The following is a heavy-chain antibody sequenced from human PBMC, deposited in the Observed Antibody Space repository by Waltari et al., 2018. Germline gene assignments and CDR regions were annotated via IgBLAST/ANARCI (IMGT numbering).Heavy chain of an antibody. V-gene: IGHV3-48*04. CDR2: ITSRSSTT. CDR3: ARDPYDSSGYYYPSWFDP. D-gene: IGHD3-22*01. Sequence: EVQLLESGGGLVQPGGSLRLSCAASGFAFSTYSMNWVRRATGKGLEWVSYITSRSSTTHYADSVKGRFTISSDNAENSLYLQMSSLRAEDTAVYYCARDPYDSSGYYYPSWFDPWGQGTLVIVSS. CDR1: GFAFSTYS. J-gene: IGHJ5*02.